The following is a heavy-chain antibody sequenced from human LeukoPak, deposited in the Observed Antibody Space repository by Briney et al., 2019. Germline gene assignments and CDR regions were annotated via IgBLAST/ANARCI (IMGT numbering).Heavy chain of an antibody. CDR1: GFTFSSYE. CDR3: ARGGVLTAAGTDY. Sequence: GGSLRLSCAASGFTFSSYEMNWVRQAPGKGLEWGSYISSSGSTIYYADSVRGRFTISRDNAKNSLYLQMNSLRAEDTAVYYCARGGVLTAAGTDYWGQGTLVTVSS. J-gene: IGHJ4*02. CDR2: ISSSGSTI. D-gene: IGHD6-13*01. V-gene: IGHV3-48*03.